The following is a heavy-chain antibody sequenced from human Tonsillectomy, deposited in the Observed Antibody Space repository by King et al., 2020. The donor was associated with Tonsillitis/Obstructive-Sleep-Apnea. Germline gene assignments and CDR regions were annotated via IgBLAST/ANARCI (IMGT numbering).Heavy chain of an antibody. CDR2: INPSGGST. CDR3: VRDRDTAYGFSYYYYMDV. D-gene: IGHD5-18*01. Sequence: QLVLSGAEVKKPGASVKVSCKASGYTFTNYYIHWVRQAPGQGLEWMGIINPSGGSTSCAPKFQGRVTMTRDTSTGTVYMELSSLRSEDTAVYYCVRDRDTAYGFSYYYYMDVWGKGTTVTVSS. V-gene: IGHV1-46*01. J-gene: IGHJ6*03. CDR1: GYTFTNYY.